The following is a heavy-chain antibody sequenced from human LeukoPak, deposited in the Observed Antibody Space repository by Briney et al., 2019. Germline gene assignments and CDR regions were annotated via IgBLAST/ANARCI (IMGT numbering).Heavy chain of an antibody. CDR2: ISYDGSNK. D-gene: IGHD2-2*01. V-gene: IGHV3-30-3*01. Sequence: GGFLRLSCAASGFTFSSYAMHWVRQAPGKGLEWVAVISYDGSNKYYADSVKGRFTISRDNSKNTLYLQMNSLRAEDTAVYYCARAPVVPAGDGNYYGMDVWGQGTTVTVSS. CDR1: GFTFSSYA. J-gene: IGHJ6*02. CDR3: ARAPVVPAGDGNYYGMDV.